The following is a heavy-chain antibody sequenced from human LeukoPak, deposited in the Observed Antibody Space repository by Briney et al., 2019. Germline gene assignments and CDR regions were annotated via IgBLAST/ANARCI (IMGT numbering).Heavy chain of an antibody. D-gene: IGHD6-19*01. CDR3: ARGSGWSEYYTMDV. V-gene: IGHV1-3*01. CDR1: GYIFANYG. J-gene: IGHJ6*02. CDR2: INAGEGKT. Sequence: ASVKVSCKASGYIFANYGMHWVRQAPGQGPEWMGWINAGEGKTKYLQKYQDRVTIPRVTSASTAYMELSSLRSEDTAVYYCARGSGWSEYYTMDVRGQGTTVIVSS.